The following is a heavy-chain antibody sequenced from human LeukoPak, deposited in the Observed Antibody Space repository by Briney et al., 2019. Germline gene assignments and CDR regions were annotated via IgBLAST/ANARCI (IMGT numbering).Heavy chain of an antibody. D-gene: IGHD3-3*01. CDR1: GFTFSSYG. J-gene: IGHJ4*02. Sequence: PGGSLRLSCAASGFTFSSYGMHWVRQAPGKGLEWVAFIRYDGSNKYYADSVKGRITISRDNSKNTVNLQMNSLRAGDTAVYYCAKSRFGVVNPFNYWGQGTLVTVSS. CDR2: IRYDGSNK. V-gene: IGHV3-30*02. CDR3: AKSRFGVVNPFNY.